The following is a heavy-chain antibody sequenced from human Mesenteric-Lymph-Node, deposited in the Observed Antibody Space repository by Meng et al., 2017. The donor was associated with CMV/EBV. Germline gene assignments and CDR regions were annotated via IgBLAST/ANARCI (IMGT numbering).Heavy chain of an antibody. CDR2: IRYVVTDK. J-gene: IGHJ4*02. CDR1: GFTFSDYG. Sequence: GESLKISCTASGFTFSDYGMHWVRQTPGTGLEWVAYIRYVVTDKYYADSVKGRFSISRDNSKNTVYLQMDSLRAEDTAVYYCARVRIVNFGVVIHYFDYWGQGTLVTVSS. CDR3: ARVRIVNFGVVIHYFDY. D-gene: IGHD3-3*01. V-gene: IGHV3-30*02.